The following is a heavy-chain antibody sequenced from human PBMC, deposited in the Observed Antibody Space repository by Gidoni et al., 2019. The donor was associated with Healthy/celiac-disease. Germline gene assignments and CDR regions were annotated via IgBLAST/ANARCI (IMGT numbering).Heavy chain of an antibody. CDR3: ATRGGGFGEFPAYFDY. J-gene: IGHJ4*02. D-gene: IGHD3-10*01. CDR1: GFTFSSYA. V-gene: IGHV3-23*01. Sequence: EVQLLESGGGLVQPGGSLRLSCAASGFTFSSYAMSWVRQAPGKGLEWVSAISGSGGSTYYADSVKGRFTISRDNSKNTLYLQMNSLRAEDTAVYYCATRGGGFGEFPAYFDYWGQGTLVTVSS. CDR2: ISGSGGST.